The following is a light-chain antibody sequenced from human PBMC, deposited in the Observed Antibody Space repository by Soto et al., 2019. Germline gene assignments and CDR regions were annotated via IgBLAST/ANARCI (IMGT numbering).Light chain of an antibody. CDR3: CSYAGSYTSDVV. CDR1: SSDVGGYNY. J-gene: IGLJ2*01. CDR2: DVS. Sequence: QSALTQPRSVSGSPGQSVTISCTGTSSDVGGYNYVSWYQQHPGKAPKLMIYDVSKRPSGVPDCFSGSKSGNTASLTISGLQAEDEADYYCCSYAGSYTSDVVFGGGTKLTVL. V-gene: IGLV2-11*01.